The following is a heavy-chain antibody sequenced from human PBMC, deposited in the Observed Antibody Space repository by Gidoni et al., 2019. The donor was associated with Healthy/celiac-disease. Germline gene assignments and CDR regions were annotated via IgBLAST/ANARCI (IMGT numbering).Heavy chain of an antibody. J-gene: IGHJ4*02. D-gene: IGHD4-17*01. V-gene: IGHV4-39*01. CDR3: ARLRWLGWYFDY. Sequence: QLQLQESGPGLVKPSETLSLTCTVSGGSISSSSYYWGWIRQPPGKGLEWIGSIYYSGSTYYNPSLKSRVTISVDTSKNQFSLKLSSVTAADTAVYYCARLRWLGWYFDYWGQGTLVTVSS. CDR2: IYYSGST. CDR1: GGSISSSSYY.